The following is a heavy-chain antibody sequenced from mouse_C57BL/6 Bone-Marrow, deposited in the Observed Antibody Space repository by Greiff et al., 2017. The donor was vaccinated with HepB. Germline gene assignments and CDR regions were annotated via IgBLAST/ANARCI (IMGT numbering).Heavy chain of an antibody. J-gene: IGHJ3*01. CDR3: TVYYEYDWFAY. Sequence: VQLQQPGAELVKPGASVKMSCKASGYTFTSYWMHWVKQRPGQGLEWIGAIYPGNSDTSYNQKFKGKAKLTAVTSAGTAYMELSSLTNEDSAVYDGTVYYEYDWFAYWGQGTLVTVSA. D-gene: IGHD2-4*01. CDR2: IYPGNSDT. V-gene: IGHV1-5*01. CDR1: GYTFTSYW.